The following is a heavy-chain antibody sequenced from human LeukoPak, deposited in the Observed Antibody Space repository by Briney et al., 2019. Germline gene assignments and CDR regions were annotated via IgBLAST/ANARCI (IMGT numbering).Heavy chain of an antibody. J-gene: IGHJ5*02. CDR1: GFTFSGSA. D-gene: IGHD3-10*01. CDR3: ARLGSGSFYDWFDP. V-gene: IGHV3-73*01. CDR2: IRSKANSYAT. Sequence: GGSLRLSCAASGFTFSGSAMHWVRQASGKGLEWVGRIRSKANSYATAYAASVKGRFTISRDDSKNTAYLQMNSLKTEDTAVYYCARLGSGSFYDWFDPWGQGTLVTVSS.